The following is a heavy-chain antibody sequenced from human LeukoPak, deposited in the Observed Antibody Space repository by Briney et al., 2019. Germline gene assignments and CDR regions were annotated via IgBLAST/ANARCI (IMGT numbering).Heavy chain of an antibody. CDR1: GGSFSGYY. CDR3: ARRRYFDL. CDR2: ISRGGST. Sequence: SETLSLTCAVYGGSFSGYYWSWIRQPPGKGLEWIGEISRGGSTNYNPSLKRRLAISVDTSKNQFSLKLSSVTAADTAVYYCARRRYFDLWGRGALVTVSS. V-gene: IGHV4-34*01. J-gene: IGHJ2*01.